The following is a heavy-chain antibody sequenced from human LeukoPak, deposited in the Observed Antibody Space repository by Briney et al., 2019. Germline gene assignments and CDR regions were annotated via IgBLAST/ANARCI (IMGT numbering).Heavy chain of an antibody. CDR3: AKAPYGDYYYYFDY. J-gene: IGHJ4*02. CDR1: GFTFSSYA. V-gene: IGHV3-23*01. Sequence: GGSLRLSCAASGFTFSSYAMSWVRQAPGKGLEWVSAISGSGGSTYYADSVKGRFTISRDDSKNTLYLQMNSLRAEDTAVYYCAKAPYGDYYYYFDYWGQGTLVTVSS. CDR2: ISGSGGST. D-gene: IGHD4-17*01.